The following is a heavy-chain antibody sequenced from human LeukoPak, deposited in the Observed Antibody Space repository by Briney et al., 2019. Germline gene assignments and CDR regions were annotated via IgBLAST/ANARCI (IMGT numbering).Heavy chain of an antibody. CDR1: GFTFSSYA. CDR3: ARDIPYGAFDI. J-gene: IGHJ3*02. V-gene: IGHV3-30-3*01. CDR2: ISYDGSNK. Sequence: GGSLRLSCAASGFTFSSYAMHWVRQAPGKGLEWVAVISYDGSNKYYADSVKGRFTISRDNSKNTLYLQMNSLRAEDTAVYYRARDIPYGAFDIWGQGTMVTVSS. D-gene: IGHD3-10*01.